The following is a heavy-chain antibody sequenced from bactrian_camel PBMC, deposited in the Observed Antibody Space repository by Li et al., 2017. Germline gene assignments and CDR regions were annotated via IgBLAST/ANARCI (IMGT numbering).Heavy chain of an antibody. CDR3: AAAEGSWYGVYKY. V-gene: IGHV3S60*01. CDR1: GYIFGYCG. Sequence: HVQLVESGGGSVQAGGSLKLSCAASGYIFGYCGMGWYRQAPGKDRELVSKFAPYSSIDYRKSVYAESVKGRFTISRDNGKNTGYLQMNMVTPSDTGLYWCAAAEGSWYGVYKYWGRGTQVTVS. CDR2: YSSIDYRK. D-gene: IGHD6*01. J-gene: IGHJ4*01.